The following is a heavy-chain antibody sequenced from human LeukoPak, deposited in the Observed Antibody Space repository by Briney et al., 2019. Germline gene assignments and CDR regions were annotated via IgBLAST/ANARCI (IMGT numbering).Heavy chain of an antibody. CDR3: ARGHTTVTTLDFDY. CDR2: IYYSGST. J-gene: IGHJ4*02. V-gene: IGHV4-59*11. D-gene: IGHD4-17*01. CDR1: GGSISSHY. Sequence: SETLSLTCTVSGGSISSHYWSWIRQPPGKGLEWIGYIYYSGSTNYNPSLKSRVTISVDTSKNQFSLKLSSVTAADTAVYYCARGHTTVTTLDFDYWGQGTLVTVCS.